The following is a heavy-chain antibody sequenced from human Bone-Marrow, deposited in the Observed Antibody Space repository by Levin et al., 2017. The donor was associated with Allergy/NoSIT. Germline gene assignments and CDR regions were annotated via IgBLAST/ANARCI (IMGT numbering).Heavy chain of an antibody. Sequence: GESLKISCAASGFTFSGYEMNWVRQAPGKGLEWVFYISTSGNTVYYADSVRGRFIISRDNAKNSLYLQMNSLRVEDTAIYYCARDGDGDAYCGGDCSLFDYWGHGTLVTVSS. V-gene: IGHV3-48*03. J-gene: IGHJ4*01. CDR2: ISTSGNTV. CDR1: GFTFSGYE. CDR3: ARDGDGDAYCGGDCSLFDY. D-gene: IGHD2-21*02.